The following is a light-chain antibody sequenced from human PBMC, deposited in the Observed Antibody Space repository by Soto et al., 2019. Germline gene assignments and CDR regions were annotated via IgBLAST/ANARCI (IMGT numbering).Light chain of an antibody. CDR3: QSYDSSLSGLV. J-gene: IGLJ1*01. CDR1: STNVGVCYA. CDR2: GNS. Sequence: QSVLTQPPSVSGAPGQRVTLSCSGNSTNVGVCYAVHCYQQLPGTAPKLLIYGNSNPPSGVPDRFSGSKSGTSASLAITGLQTEDEAAYYCQSYDSSLSGLVFGTGTQLTVL. V-gene: IGLV1-40*01.